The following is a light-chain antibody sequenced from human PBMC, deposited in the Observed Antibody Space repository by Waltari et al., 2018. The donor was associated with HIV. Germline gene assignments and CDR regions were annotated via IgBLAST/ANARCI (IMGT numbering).Light chain of an antibody. CDR1: SSNIGSNS. CDR3: AAWDDSLSGMI. J-gene: IGLJ2*01. Sequence: QSVLTQPPSASATPGQRVTLSCSGSSSNIGSNSVYWYQQLPGPAPKVLLSRYDQRPAGVPDRFSGSKSGTSASLAISGLRSEDEADYYCAAWDDSLSGMIFGGGTKLTVL. CDR2: RYD. V-gene: IGLV1-47*01.